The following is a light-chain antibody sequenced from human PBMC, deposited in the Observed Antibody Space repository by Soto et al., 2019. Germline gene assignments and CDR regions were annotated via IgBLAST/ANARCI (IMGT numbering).Light chain of an antibody. J-gene: IGLJ3*02. Sequence: QSALTQPASVSGSPGQSITISCTGISSDVGGYNYVSWYQQHPGKAPKLMIYEVSNRPSGVSTRFSGSKSGNTASLTISGLQAEDEADYYCSSYTTSSTLVFGGGTKLTVL. CDR2: EVS. CDR1: SSDVGGYNY. V-gene: IGLV2-14*01. CDR3: SSYTTSSTLV.